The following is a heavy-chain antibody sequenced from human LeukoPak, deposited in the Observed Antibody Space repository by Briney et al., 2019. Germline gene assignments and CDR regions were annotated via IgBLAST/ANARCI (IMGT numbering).Heavy chain of an antibody. D-gene: IGHD2-15*01. J-gene: IGHJ6*02. CDR1: GFTFSSYE. V-gene: IGHV3-48*03. Sequence: GGSVRLSCAASGFTFSSYEMNWVRQAPEKGLEWVSYISSSGSTIYYADSVKGRFTISRDNAKNSLYLQMNSLRAEDTAVYYCASQGSGGYYYYYGIDVWGQETPLTVSS. CDR2: ISSSGSTI. CDR3: ASQGSGGYYYYYGIDV.